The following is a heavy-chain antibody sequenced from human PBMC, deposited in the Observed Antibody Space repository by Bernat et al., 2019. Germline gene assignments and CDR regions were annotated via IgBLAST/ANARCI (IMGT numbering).Heavy chain of an antibody. Sequence: QVQLVQSGAEVKKPGASVKVSCKASGYTFTGYYMHWVRQAPGQGLEWMGRINPNGGGTNYAQKFQGRVTMTRDTSISTAYMELSSLRSDDTAVYYCARMGDFEWTPGARQHYYYMDVWGKGTAVTVSS. V-gene: IGHV1-2*06. D-gene: IGHD3-9*01. CDR2: INPNGGGT. CDR1: GYTFTGYY. CDR3: ARMGDFEWTPGARQHYYYMDV. J-gene: IGHJ6*03.